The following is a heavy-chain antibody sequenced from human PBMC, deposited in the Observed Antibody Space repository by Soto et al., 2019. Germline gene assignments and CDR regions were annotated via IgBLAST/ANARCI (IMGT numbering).Heavy chain of an antibody. V-gene: IGHV1-8*01. CDR1: GYTFTSYD. J-gene: IGHJ6*03. CDR3: ARGGTTDYYYYYMDV. CDR2: MNPNSGNT. Sequence: QVQLVQSGAEVKKPGASVKVSCKASGYTFTSYDINWVRQATGQGLEWMGWMNPNSGNTGYAQKFKGRVTMTRNTSISTADMELSSLSAEDTAVYYCARGGTTDYYYYYMDVWGKGTTVTVSS. D-gene: IGHD4-17*01.